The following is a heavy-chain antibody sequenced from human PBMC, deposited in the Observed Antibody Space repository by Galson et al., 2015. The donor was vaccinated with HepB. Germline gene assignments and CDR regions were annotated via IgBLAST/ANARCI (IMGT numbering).Heavy chain of an antibody. V-gene: IGHV3-48*01. CDR1: GFTFSSYI. J-gene: IGHJ4*02. D-gene: IGHD3-22*01. CDR2: LSTTSDNK. Sequence: SLRLSCAASGFTFSSYIMNWVRQAPGKGLEWISYLSTTSDNKFSADSVKGRFIISRDNAKNSLYLQMNSLRAEDTAVYYCARDPDDTNGYYNSFDYWGQGTLVTVSS. CDR3: ARDPDDTNGYYNSFDY.